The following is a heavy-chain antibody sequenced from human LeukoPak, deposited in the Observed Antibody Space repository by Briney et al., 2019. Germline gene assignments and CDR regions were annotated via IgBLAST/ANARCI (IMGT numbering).Heavy chain of an antibody. J-gene: IGHJ4*02. CDR3: ARSPSSGWFDY. V-gene: IGHV5-51*01. Sequence: GASLKISCQGSGYRFTSSWIGWVRQMAGKGLESIAIIYPGDSDPSYSPSFQGQVTIPADKSISTACLQWRSLKDSDTAVYYRARSPSSGWFDYWGQGALVTVSS. D-gene: IGHD6-19*01. CDR2: IYPGDSDP. CDR1: GYRFTSSW.